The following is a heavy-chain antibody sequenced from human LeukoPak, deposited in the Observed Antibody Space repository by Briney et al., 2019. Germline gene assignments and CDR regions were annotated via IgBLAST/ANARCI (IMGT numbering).Heavy chain of an antibody. CDR1: GSSISTYY. Sequence: PSETLSLTCTVSGSSISTYYWSWIRQPAGKGLEWIGEINHSGSTNYNPSLKSRVTMSVDTSKNQFSLKLSSVTAADTAVYYCARGRRRMVFGVVISAFDIWGQGTMVTVSS. CDR3: ARGRRRMVFGVVISAFDI. D-gene: IGHD3-3*01. V-gene: IGHV4-34*01. CDR2: INHSGST. J-gene: IGHJ3*02.